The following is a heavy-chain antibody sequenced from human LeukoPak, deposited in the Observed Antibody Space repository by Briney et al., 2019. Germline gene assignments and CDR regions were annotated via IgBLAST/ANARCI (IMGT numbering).Heavy chain of an antibody. CDR1: GYTFTGYY. J-gene: IGHJ4*02. CDR3: ATIVGASIAFDY. Sequence: ASVKVSCKASGYTFTGYYMYWVRQAPGQGLEWMGWINPNSGGTNYAQKFQGRVTMTRDTSISTAYMELSRLRSDDTAVYYCATIVGASIAFDYWGQGTLVTVSS. CDR2: INPNSGGT. D-gene: IGHD1-26*01. V-gene: IGHV1-2*02.